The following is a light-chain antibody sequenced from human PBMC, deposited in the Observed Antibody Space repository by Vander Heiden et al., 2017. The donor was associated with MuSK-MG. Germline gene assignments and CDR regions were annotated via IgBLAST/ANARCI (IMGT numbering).Light chain of an antibody. J-gene: IGLJ2*01. CDR3: CSYAGSYTVV. Sequence: HSALTQPRSVSGSPGASVTISCSGTSSDVGGYDSVSWYQQYPGNAPKVMMFDVSKRPSGVPDRFSGSKSGTTASLTISGLQAEDEAEYYCCSYAGSYTVVFGGGTTLTVL. CDR1: SSDVGGYDS. CDR2: DVS. V-gene: IGLV2-11*01.